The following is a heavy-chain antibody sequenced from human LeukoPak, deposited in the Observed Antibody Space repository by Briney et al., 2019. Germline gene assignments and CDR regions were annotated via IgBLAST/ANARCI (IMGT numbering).Heavy chain of an antibody. CDR1: AGSANSGCYY. V-gene: IGHV4-31*03. D-gene: IGHD3-22*01. Sequence: SETRSLTCTVSAGSANSGCYYCSWIRQYPGRGLEWIGYIYFGGSTFYIPSCESRVFLSLDTSKNQFSLRLSSVTAADTAIYYCARQPPGSGYQYRYYFDYWGQGTLVTVSS. CDR2: IYFGGST. J-gene: IGHJ4*02. CDR3: ARQPPGSGYQYRYYFDY.